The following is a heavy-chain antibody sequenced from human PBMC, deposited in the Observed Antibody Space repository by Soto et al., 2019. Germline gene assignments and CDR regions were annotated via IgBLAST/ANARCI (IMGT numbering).Heavy chain of an antibody. CDR3: ARLTDRYCSGGSCYSGGSDAFDI. V-gene: IGHV1-18*01. Sequence: QVQLVQSGAEVKKPGASVKVSCKASGYTFTSYGISWVRQAPGQGLEGMGWISAYNGNTNYAQKLQGRVTRTTDTSTSPAYMELRSLRSDDTAVYYCARLTDRYCSGGSCYSGGSDAFDIWGQGTMVTVSS. CDR2: ISAYNGNT. CDR1: GYTFTSYG. J-gene: IGHJ3*02. D-gene: IGHD2-15*01.